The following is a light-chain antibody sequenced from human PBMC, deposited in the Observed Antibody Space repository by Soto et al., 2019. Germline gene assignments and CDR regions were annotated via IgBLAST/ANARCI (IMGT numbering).Light chain of an antibody. CDR1: SSDVGGYNY. J-gene: IGLJ3*02. Sequence: QSVLTQPASVSGSPGQSITISCTGTSSDVGGYNYVSWYQQHPGKAPKLMIYEVSNRPSGVSNRFSGSKSGNTASLTISGLQAEDEADYYCISYTSSSTAFGGGTKLTVL. V-gene: IGLV2-14*01. CDR2: EVS. CDR3: ISYTSSSTA.